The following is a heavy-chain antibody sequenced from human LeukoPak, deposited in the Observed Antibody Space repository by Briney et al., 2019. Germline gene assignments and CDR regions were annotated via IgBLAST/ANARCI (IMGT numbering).Heavy chain of an antibody. V-gene: IGHV4-34*01. CDR2: INHSGST. CDR3: ARDHVCGGSSFSFDY. D-gene: IGHD3-16*01. Sequence: SETLSLTCAVYGGSFSGYYWSWIRQPPGKGLEWIGEINHSGSTNYNPSLKSRVTISVDTSKNQFSLKLSSVTAADTAVYYCARDHVCGGSSFSFDYWGQGALVTVSS. J-gene: IGHJ4*02. CDR1: GGSFSGYY.